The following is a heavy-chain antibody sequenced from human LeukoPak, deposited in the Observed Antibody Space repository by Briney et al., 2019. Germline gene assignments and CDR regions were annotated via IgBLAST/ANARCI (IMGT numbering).Heavy chain of an antibody. CDR1: GGSISSSSYY. Sequence: SETLSLTCTVSGGSISSSSYYWGWIRQPPGKGLEWIGSIYYSGSTYYNPSLKSRVTISVDTSKNQFSLKVGSVTAADTAVYYCTREIVPGIIHWGQGTLVTVSS. J-gene: IGHJ4*02. D-gene: IGHD1-14*01. CDR2: IYYSGST. CDR3: TREIVPGIIH. V-gene: IGHV4-39*07.